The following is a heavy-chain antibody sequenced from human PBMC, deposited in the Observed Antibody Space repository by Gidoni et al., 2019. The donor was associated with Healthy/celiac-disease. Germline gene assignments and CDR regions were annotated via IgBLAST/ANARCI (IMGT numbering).Heavy chain of an antibody. J-gene: IGHJ4*02. D-gene: IGHD2-21*02. CDR1: GGSVSSGSYY. Sequence: QVQLQESGPGLVKPSETLSLTCTVSGGSVSSGSYYWSWIRQPPGKGLEWIGYIYYSGSTNYNPSLKSRVTISVDTSKNQFSLKLSSVTAADTAVYYCARGDSYAYYFDYWGQGTLVTVSS. CDR2: IYYSGST. V-gene: IGHV4-61*01. CDR3: ARGDSYAYYFDY.